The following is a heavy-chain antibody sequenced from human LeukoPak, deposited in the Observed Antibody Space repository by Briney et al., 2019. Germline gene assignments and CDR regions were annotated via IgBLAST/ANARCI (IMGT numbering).Heavy chain of an antibody. Sequence: APVKVSCKASGYTFSSCAINWVRQAPGQGLEYMGWIDTKTGNPTYAQGFTGRFVFSLDTSVSTAYLQNSSLKAEDTAVYYCAIHPSDSSGYFSYWGQGALVTVSS. J-gene: IGHJ4*02. CDR3: AIHPSDSSGYFSY. CDR2: IDTKTGNP. CDR1: GYTFSSCA. V-gene: IGHV7-4-1*02. D-gene: IGHD3-22*01.